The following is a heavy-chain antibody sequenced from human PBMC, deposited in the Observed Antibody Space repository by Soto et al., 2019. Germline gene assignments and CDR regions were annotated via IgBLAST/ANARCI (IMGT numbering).Heavy chain of an antibody. Sequence: QVQLVQSGAEVKKPGASVKVSCKASGYTFTNYHIHWVRQATGQGLEWMGWMNPNSGDTGYAQKFQGRVILTRDTSITAAYMGLRGLRSEDTAVYYCARGGGGRWYSGDYWGQGTLVTVSS. CDR3: ARGGGGRWYSGDY. CDR1: GYTFTNYH. V-gene: IGHV1-8*01. J-gene: IGHJ4*02. D-gene: IGHD6-13*01. CDR2: MNPNSGDT.